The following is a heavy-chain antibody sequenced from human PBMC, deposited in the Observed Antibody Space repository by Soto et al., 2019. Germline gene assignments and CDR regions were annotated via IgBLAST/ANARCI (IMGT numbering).Heavy chain of an antibody. CDR3: ARAGPSSTMIVEAFYDY. CDR2: IYYSGST. CDR1: GGSISSGGYY. Sequence: PSETLSLTCTVSGGSISSGGYYWSWIRQHPGKGLEWIGYIYYSGSTYYNPSLKSRVTISVDTSKNQFSLKLSSVTAADTAVYYCARAGPSSTMIVEAFYDYWGQGTLVTVSS. V-gene: IGHV4-31*03. D-gene: IGHD3-22*01. J-gene: IGHJ4*02.